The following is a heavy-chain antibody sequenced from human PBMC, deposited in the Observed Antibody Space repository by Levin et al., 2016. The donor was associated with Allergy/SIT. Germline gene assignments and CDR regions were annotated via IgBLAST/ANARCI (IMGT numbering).Heavy chain of an antibody. Sequence: GESLKISCAASGFTVSSNYMSWVRQAPGKGLEWVSVIYSGGSTYYADSVKGRFTISRHNSKNTLYLQMNSLRAEDTAVYYCARDCSPRYPYGMDVWGQGTTVTVSS. D-gene: IGHD1-1*01. J-gene: IGHJ6*02. CDR3: ARDCSPRYPYGMDV. CDR2: IYSGGST. V-gene: IGHV3-53*04. CDR1: GFTVSSNY.